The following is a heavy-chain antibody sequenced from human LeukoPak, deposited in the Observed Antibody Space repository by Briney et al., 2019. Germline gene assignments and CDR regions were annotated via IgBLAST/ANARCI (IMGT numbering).Heavy chain of an antibody. CDR3: AKSLMIRGVTIDY. Sequence: GGSLRLSCAASGFTFNNYGIHWVRQAPGKGLEWVALISYDGSNKYYADSVKGRFTISRDNSKNTLYLQMNTLRTEDTAVYYCAKSLMIRGVTIDYWGRGTLVTVSS. CDR1: GFTFNNYG. J-gene: IGHJ4*02. V-gene: IGHV3-30*18. CDR2: ISYDGSNK. D-gene: IGHD3-10*01.